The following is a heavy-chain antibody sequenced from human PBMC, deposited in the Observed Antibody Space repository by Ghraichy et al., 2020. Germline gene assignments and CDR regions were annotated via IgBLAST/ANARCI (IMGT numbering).Heavy chain of an antibody. CDR2: ISGSGGST. CDR3: AKHGGHCSSTSCHTFYYYYYGMDV. CDR1: GFTFSSYA. V-gene: IGHV3-23*01. Sequence: GGSLRLSCAASGFTFSSYAMSWVRQAPGKGLEWVSGISGSGGSTYNADSVKGRFTISRDNSKNTLYLQMNSLRAEDTALYFCAKHGGHCSSTSCHTFYYYYYGMDVWGQGTTVTVSS. J-gene: IGHJ6*02. D-gene: IGHD2-2*01.